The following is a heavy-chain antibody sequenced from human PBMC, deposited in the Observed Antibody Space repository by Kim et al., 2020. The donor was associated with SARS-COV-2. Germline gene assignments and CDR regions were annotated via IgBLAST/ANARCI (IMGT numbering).Heavy chain of an antibody. CDR1: GFTFSSYG. Sequence: GGSLRLSCAASGFTFSSYGMHWVPQAPGKGLEWVAVIWYDGSNKYYADSVKGRFTISRDNSKNTLYLQMNSLRAEDTAVYYCARVGSGYSSGWYNTPGDYWGQGTLVTVSS. D-gene: IGHD6-19*01. J-gene: IGHJ4*02. V-gene: IGHV3-33*01. CDR2: IWYDGSNK. CDR3: ARVGSGYSSGWYNTPGDY.